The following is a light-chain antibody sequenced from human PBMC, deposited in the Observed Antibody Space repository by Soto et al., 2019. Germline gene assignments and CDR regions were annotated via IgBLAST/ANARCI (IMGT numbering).Light chain of an antibody. CDR1: NSNIGAGYP. CDR2: ADT. V-gene: IGLV1-40*01. J-gene: IGLJ2*01. Sequence: QSALTQPPSVTGAPGQRVTISCTVSNSNIGAGYPVHWYQQFPGAAPKLLIYADTHRPSGVPDRFSGSKSGTSASLAITGLQAEDEADFYCQSYDSNLIGLIFGGGTKVTVL. CDR3: QSYDSNLIGLI.